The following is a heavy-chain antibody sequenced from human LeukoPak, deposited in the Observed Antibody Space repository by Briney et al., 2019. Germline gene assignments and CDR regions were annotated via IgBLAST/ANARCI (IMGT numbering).Heavy chain of an antibody. CDR3: VRLGSGSYPDY. Sequence: GESLKISCQGSGHRFTNYWIGWVRQMPGKGLECMGIMYPDDSDTTYSPSFQGQVTISADKSISTAYLQWSSLKASDTAMYYSVRLGSGSYPDYWGPGTLVTVSS. V-gene: IGHV5-51*01. CDR2: MYPDDSDT. D-gene: IGHD1-26*01. CDR1: GHRFTNYW. J-gene: IGHJ4*02.